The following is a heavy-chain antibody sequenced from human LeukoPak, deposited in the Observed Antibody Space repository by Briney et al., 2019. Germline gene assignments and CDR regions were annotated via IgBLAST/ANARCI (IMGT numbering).Heavy chain of an antibody. CDR1: GFIFSHYG. CDR3: AGWEGDY. J-gene: IGHJ4*02. V-gene: IGHV3-23*01. CDR2: ISGSGGST. D-gene: IGHD1-26*01. Sequence: GRSLRLSCAASGFIFSHYGMHWVRQAPGKGLEWVSAISGSGGSTYYADSVKGRFTISRDNSKNTLYLQMNSLRAEDTAVYYCAGWEGDYWGQGTLVTVSS.